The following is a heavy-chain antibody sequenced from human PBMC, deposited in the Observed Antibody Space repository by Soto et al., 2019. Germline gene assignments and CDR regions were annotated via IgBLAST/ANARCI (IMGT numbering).Heavy chain of an antibody. J-gene: IGHJ6*02. CDR3: ARGGDSSLDYYGMDV. Sequence: ASVKVSCKASGYTFTSYAMHWVRQAPGQRLEWMGWINAGNGNTKYSQKFQGRVTITRDTSASTAYMEVSSLRSEDTAVYYCARGGDSSLDYYGMDVWGQGTTVTVSS. V-gene: IGHV1-3*01. CDR2: INAGNGNT. D-gene: IGHD2-21*02. CDR1: GYTFTSYA.